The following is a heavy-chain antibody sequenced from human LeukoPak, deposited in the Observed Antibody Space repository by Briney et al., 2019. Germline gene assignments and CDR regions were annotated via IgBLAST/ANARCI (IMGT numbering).Heavy chain of an antibody. CDR1: GFTFSSYG. D-gene: IGHD4-23*01. Sequence: PGGSLRLSCAASGFTFSSYGMHWVRQAPGKGLEWVAVISYDGSNKYYADPVKGRFTISRDNSKNTLYLQMNSLRAEDTAVYYCARDPTTVVTSPDYWGQGTLVTVSS. CDR2: ISYDGSNK. V-gene: IGHV3-30*03. CDR3: ARDPTTVVTSPDY. J-gene: IGHJ4*02.